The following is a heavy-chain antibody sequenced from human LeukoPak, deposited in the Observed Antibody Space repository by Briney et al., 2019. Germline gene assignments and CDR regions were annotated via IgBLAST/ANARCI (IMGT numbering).Heavy chain of an antibody. CDR2: IYYSGST. V-gene: IGHV4-61*08. D-gene: IGHD3-9*01. J-gene: IGHJ4*02. CDR3: ARNHPYYDILTGYYGYYFDY. Sequence: SETLSLTCTVSGGSISSGGYYWSWIRQHPGKGLEWIGYIYYSGSTNYNPSLKSRVTISVDTSKNQFSLKLSSVTAADTAVYYCARNHPYYDILTGYYGYYFDYWGQGTLVTVSS. CDR1: GGSISSGGYY.